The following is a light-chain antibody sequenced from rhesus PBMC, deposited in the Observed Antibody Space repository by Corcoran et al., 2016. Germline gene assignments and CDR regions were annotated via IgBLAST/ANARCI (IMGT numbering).Light chain of an antibody. CDR3: QHGYGTPLT. Sequence: DIQMTQSPSSLSASVGDRVTITCRASENVNNYLNWYQQKPGKAPKFLIYKASTLQSGVPSRFSGSGSGTDYTFTLSSLQPEDVATYYCQHGYGTPLTFGGGTKVEIK. CDR2: KAS. V-gene: IGKV1-74*01. CDR1: ENVNNY. J-gene: IGKJ4*01.